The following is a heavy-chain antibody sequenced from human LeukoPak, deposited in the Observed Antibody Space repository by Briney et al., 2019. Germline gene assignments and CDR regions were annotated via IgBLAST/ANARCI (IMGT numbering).Heavy chain of an antibody. V-gene: IGHV4-59*01. Sequence: SETLSLTCTVSGGSISSYYWSWIRQPPGKGLEWIGYICYSGSTNYNPSLKSRVTISVDTSKNQFSLKLSSVTAADTAVYYCARGGGSYSPAYYFDYWGQGTLVTVSS. J-gene: IGHJ4*02. CDR1: GGSISSYY. CDR3: ARGGGSYSPAYYFDY. D-gene: IGHD1-26*01. CDR2: ICYSGST.